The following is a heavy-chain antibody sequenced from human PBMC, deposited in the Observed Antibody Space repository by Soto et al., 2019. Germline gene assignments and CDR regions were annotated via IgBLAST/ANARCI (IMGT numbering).Heavy chain of an antibody. CDR3: ARERQGCSANNCYFDP. Sequence: PSETLSLTCTLSGGSVRAPDWWNCVRQSPDKGLEWIAEVHISGHSNYNPSLRSRVSVSIDSSKNQYYLNLNSVTAADTAIYYCARERQGCSANNCYFDPWGQGTQVTVSS. CDR1: GGSVRAPDW. V-gene: IGHV4-4*02. CDR2: VHISGHS. J-gene: IGHJ5*01. D-gene: IGHD1-1*01.